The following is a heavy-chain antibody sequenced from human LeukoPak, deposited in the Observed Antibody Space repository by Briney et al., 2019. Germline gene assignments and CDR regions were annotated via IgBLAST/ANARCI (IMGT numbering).Heavy chain of an antibody. CDR1: GGSISSGSYY. CDR2: IYYSGST. CDR3: ARQRYSGSPTTFDY. V-gene: IGHV4-39*01. D-gene: IGHD1-26*01. Sequence: SETLSLTCTVSGGSISSGSYYWNWIRQPAGKGLEWIGSIYYSGSTYYNPSLKSRVTISVDTSKNQFSLKLSSVTAADTAVYYCARQRYSGSPTTFDYWGQGTLVTVSS. J-gene: IGHJ4*02.